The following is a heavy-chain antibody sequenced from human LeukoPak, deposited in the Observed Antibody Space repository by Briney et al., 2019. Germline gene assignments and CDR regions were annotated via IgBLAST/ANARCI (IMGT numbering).Heavy chain of an antibody. Sequence: GSLRLSRAASGFTFSRYTMTWVRQPPGKGLEWIGSIYYSGSTYYNPSLKSRVTISVDTSKNQFSLKLSSVTAADTAVYYCARHLNDIAVAGTFDYWGQGTLVTVSS. V-gene: IGHV4-39*01. CDR2: IYYSGST. CDR1: GFTFSRYT. D-gene: IGHD6-19*01. J-gene: IGHJ4*02. CDR3: ARHLNDIAVAGTFDY.